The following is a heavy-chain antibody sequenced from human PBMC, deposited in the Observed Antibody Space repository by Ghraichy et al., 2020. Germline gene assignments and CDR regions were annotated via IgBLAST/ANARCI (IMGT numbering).Heavy chain of an antibody. V-gene: IGHV4-59*01. CDR2: IYYSGST. CDR1: GGSISSYY. J-gene: IGHJ6*02. D-gene: IGHD3-3*01. Sequence: SETLSLTCTVSGGSISSYYWSWIRQPPGKGLEWIGYIYYSGSTNYNPSLKSRVTISVDTSKNQFSLKLSSVTAADTAVYYCARAVGVADFWSGKTSYYYGMDVWGQGTTVTVSS. CDR3: ARAVGVADFWSGKTSYYYGMDV.